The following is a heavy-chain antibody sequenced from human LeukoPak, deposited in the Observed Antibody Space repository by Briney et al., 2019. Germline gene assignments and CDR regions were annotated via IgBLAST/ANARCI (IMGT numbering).Heavy chain of an antibody. CDR2: SRAKGDSYST. V-gene: IGHV3-72*01. Sequence: PGGSLRLSCAASRFTFSAYYMDWVRQAPRKGLEWVGLSRAKGDSYSTEYAASVKGRFSISRDESKNSMYLQMNSLKTEDTAVYFCAREYFYGMDVWGQGTTVTVSS. J-gene: IGHJ6*02. CDR3: AREYFYGMDV. CDR1: RFTFSAYY.